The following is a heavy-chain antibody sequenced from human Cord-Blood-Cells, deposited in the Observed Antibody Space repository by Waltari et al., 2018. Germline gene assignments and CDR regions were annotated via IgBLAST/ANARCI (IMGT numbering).Heavy chain of an antibody. CDR3: ARDGWGFSGTYIDY. V-gene: IGHV3-48*02. CDR1: GFTFSSYS. J-gene: IGHJ4*02. Sequence: EVQLVESGGGLVQPGGSLRLSCAASGFTFSSYSMNWVPQAPGKGLEWVSYISSSSSTIYYADSVKGRFTISRDNAKNSLYLQMNSLRDEDTAVYYCARDGWGFSGTYIDYWGQGTLVTVSS. CDR2: ISSSSSTI. D-gene: IGHD2-21*01.